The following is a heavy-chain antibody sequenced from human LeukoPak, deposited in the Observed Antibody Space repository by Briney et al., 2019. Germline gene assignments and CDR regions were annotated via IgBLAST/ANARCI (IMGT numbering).Heavy chain of an antibody. V-gene: IGHV4-59*01. D-gene: IGHD3-22*01. CDR3: ARSSESYDSSGYYSYYFDY. CDR2: IYYSGSI. Sequence: SETLSLICTVSGGSISSYYWSWIRQPPGKGLEWIGFIYYSGSIHYKPSLKSRGTISVDTSKNQYSLKLSSVTAADTAVYYCARSSESYDSSGYYSYYFDYWGQGTLVTVSS. J-gene: IGHJ4*02. CDR1: GGSISSYY.